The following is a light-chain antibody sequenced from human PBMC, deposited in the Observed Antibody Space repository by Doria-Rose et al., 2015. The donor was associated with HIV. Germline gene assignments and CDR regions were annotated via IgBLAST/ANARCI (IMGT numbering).Light chain of an antibody. V-gene: IGKV4-1*01. CDR1: QSLLYTSKNY. Sequence: DIQVTQSPESLGMSLGERATLNCKSNQSLLYTSKNYLAWYQQKPGQPPKLLIYWASTRQSGVPARFSGSGSGTDFTLTISSLEAEGVAVYYCQQYYDSPSFGPGTTADIK. CDR2: WAS. CDR3: QQYYDSPS. J-gene: IGKJ3*01.